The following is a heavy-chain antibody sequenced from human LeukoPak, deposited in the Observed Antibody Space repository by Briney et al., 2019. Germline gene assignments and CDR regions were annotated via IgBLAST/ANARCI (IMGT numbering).Heavy chain of an antibody. V-gene: IGHV1-8*01. J-gene: IGHJ4*02. D-gene: IGHD3-22*01. CDR1: GYTFASYG. CDR3: AREYYDSSGYYPD. CDR2: MNPNSGNT. Sequence: ASVKVSCKASGYTFASYGICWVRQAPGQGLEWMGWMNPNSGNTGYAQKFQGRVTMTRNTSISTAYMELSSLRSEDTAAYYCAREYYDSSGYYPDWGQGTLVTVSS.